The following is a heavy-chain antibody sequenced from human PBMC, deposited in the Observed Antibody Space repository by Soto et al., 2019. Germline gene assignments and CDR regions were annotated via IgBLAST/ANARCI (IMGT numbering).Heavy chain of an antibody. D-gene: IGHD5-12*01. V-gene: IGHV1-18*01. CDR3: ARALGYSGYAGMDV. CDR1: GYTFTIYG. J-gene: IGHJ6*02. CDR2: ISPDNGNT. Sequence: QVQLVQSGGEVKKPGASVKVSCKASGYTFTIYGINWVRQAPGQGLEWMGWISPDNGNTNYAQKLQGRVTMTTDTSTSTGYMELRSLISDDTAVYYCARALGYSGYAGMDVWGQGTTVTVSS.